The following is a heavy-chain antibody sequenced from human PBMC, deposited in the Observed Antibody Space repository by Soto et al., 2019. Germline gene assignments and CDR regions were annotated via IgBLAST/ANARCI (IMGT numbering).Heavy chain of an antibody. CDR3: ARDPEAAGQRSWFDP. J-gene: IGHJ5*02. D-gene: IGHD6-13*01. V-gene: IGHV4-4*02. CDR2: IYHSGST. CDR1: GGSISSSNW. Sequence: QVQLQESGPGLVKPSGTLSLTCAVSGGSISSSNWWSWVRQPPGKGLEWLWEIYHSGSTNYNPSLKSRVTISVDKSKNQFSLKLSSVTAADTAVYYCARDPEAAGQRSWFDPWGQGTLVTVSS.